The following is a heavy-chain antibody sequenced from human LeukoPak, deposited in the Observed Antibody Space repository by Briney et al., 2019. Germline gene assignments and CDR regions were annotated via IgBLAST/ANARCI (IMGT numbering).Heavy chain of an antibody. V-gene: IGHV3-48*01. D-gene: IGHD3-3*01. CDR3: AREPRNYDFWSGYSTRPNGMDV. CDR1: GFTFINYR. Sequence: GSLRLSCAASGFTFINYRMNWVRQAPGKGLEWVSYISYSSSTIFYADSVKGRFTISRDNSKNTLYLQMNSLRAEDTAVYYCAREPRNYDFWSGYSTRPNGMDVWGQGTTVTVSS. J-gene: IGHJ6*02. CDR2: ISYSSSTI.